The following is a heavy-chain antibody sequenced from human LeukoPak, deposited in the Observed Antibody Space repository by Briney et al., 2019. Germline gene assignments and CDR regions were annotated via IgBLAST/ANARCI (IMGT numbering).Heavy chain of an antibody. D-gene: IGHD6-13*01. Sequence: ASVKVSCKASGYTFTGYYMHWVRQAPGQGLEWMGWINPNSGGTNYAQKFQGWVTMTRDTSISTAYMELSSLRSEDTAVYYCARMAAAGHDAFDIWGQGTMVTVSS. CDR3: ARMAAAGHDAFDI. V-gene: IGHV1-2*04. CDR2: INPNSGGT. CDR1: GYTFTGYY. J-gene: IGHJ3*02.